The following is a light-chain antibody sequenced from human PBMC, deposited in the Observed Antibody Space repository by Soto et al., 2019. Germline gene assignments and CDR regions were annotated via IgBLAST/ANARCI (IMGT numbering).Light chain of an antibody. CDR1: TGAVTSSYY. CDR3: LLYYGCALL. V-gene: IGLV7-43*01. Sequence: QAVVTQEPSLTVSPGGTVTLTCTSTTGAVTSSYYPNWFQQKPGQPPTALIYSTANKHSWTPARFSGSLLGGKAALTLSGAQPEDEAEYYCLLYYGCALLFGGGTKVTVL. CDR2: STA. J-gene: IGLJ2*01.